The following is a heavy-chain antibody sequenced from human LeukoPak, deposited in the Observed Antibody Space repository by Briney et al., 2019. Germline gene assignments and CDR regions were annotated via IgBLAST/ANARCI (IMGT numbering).Heavy chain of an antibody. V-gene: IGHV3-23*01. CDR2: IYPSGSST. D-gene: IGHD3-10*01. J-gene: IGHJ4*02. Sequence: GGSLRLSCAASGFTFSSYWMSWVRQAPGKRPEWVSEIYPSGSSTFYADSVKGRFTISRDNSKNTLFLHMASLRAEDTALYYCAKDLKPDGFGDVDYWGQGTLVTVSS. CDR1: GFTFSSYW. CDR3: AKDLKPDGFGDVDY.